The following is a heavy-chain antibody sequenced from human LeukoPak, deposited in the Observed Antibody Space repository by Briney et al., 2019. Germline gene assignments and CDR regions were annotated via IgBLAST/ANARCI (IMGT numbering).Heavy chain of an antibody. CDR2: IQYDGRNK. Sequence: GGSLRLSCAVSGFTFTRYGMVWVRQSPGRGLEWVAFIQYDGRNKYYADSVKGRFTISRDNSKNTLYLQMNSLRAEDTAVYYCAKDLDPLVLVPAAIFDYWGQGTLVTVSS. D-gene: IGHD2-2*01. J-gene: IGHJ4*02. CDR3: AKDLDPLVLVPAAIFDY. V-gene: IGHV3-30*02. CDR1: GFTFTRYG.